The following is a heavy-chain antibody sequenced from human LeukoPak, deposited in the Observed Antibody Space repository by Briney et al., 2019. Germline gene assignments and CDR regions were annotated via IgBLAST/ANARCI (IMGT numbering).Heavy chain of an antibody. D-gene: IGHD1-26*01. CDR3: ASGNGEWELLLDY. J-gene: IGHJ4*02. Sequence: SVKVSCKASGYTFTYRYLHWVRQAPGQALEWMGWITPFNGNTNYAQKFQDRVTITRDRSMSTAYMELSSLRSEDTAMYYCASGNGEWELLLDYWGQGILVTVSS. V-gene: IGHV1-45*02. CDR1: GYTFTYRY. CDR2: ITPFNGNT.